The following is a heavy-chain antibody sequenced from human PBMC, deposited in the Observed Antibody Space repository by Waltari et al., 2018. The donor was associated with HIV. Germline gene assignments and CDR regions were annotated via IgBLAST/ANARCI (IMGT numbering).Heavy chain of an antibody. J-gene: IGHJ4*02. D-gene: IGHD3-10*01. CDR2: INPNNEGT. CDR1: GYPFPDHY. Sequence: QVLLAQSGAEVKKPGASVKVSCKTYGYPFPDHYIHWGRQAPGQGLEWVGWINPNNEGTVFAQKFQGRVTLTRDTSINAAYMELTRLQSDDTAVYYCAREGRSSQKLHFDSWGQGTLVTVSS. V-gene: IGHV1-2*02. CDR3: AREGRSSQKLHFDS.